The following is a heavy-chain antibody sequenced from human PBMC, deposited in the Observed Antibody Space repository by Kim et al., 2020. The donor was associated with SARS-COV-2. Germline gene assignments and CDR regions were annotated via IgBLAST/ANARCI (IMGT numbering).Heavy chain of an antibody. V-gene: IGHV4-39*01. CDR1: GGSISSSSYY. D-gene: IGHD6-19*01. CDR2: IYYSGST. Sequence: SETLSLTCTVSGGSISSSSYYWGWIRQPPGKGLEWIGSIYYSGSTYYNPSLKSRVTISVDTSKNQFSLKLSSVTAADTAVYYCARRIAVAGGRWFDPWGQGTLVTVSS. CDR3: ARRIAVAGGRWFDP. J-gene: IGHJ5*02.